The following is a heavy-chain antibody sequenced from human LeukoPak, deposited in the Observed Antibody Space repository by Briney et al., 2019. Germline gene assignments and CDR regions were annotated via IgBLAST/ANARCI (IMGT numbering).Heavy chain of an antibody. CDR2: VNESGNT. Sequence: SETLSLTCGVSGGSISSTNWWSWIRQPPGKGLEWIGGVNESGNTNYNASLKSRVTISVDTSNNQFSLNLNSVTAADTAMYYCARGSDAYKMGYWGQGTLVTVSS. CDR3: ARGSDAYKMGY. J-gene: IGHJ4*02. V-gene: IGHV4/OR15-8*01. CDR1: GGSISSTNW. D-gene: IGHD5-24*01.